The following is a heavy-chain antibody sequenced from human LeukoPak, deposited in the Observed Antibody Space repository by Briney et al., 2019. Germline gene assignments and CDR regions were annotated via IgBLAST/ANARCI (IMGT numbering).Heavy chain of an antibody. D-gene: IGHD3-3*02. CDR1: GGSFSEYY. CDR3: ARGISTHWFDP. J-gene: IGHJ5*02. CDR2: INHSGST. V-gene: IGHV4-34*01. Sequence: SETLSLTCSVFGGSFSEYYWSWIRQPPGKGLEWIGGINHSGSTNYNPSLKSRVTISVDTSKNQISLILNSVTAADTAVYYCARGISTHWFDPWGQGTLVIVSS.